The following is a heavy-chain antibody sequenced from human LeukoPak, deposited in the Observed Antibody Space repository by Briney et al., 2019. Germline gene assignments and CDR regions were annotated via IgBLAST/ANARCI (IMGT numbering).Heavy chain of an antibody. CDR3: ARYTDHYYFDY. CDR1: GHSFTSSW. CDR2: IYPGDSDT. Sequence: GESLKISCKGSGHSFTSSWIGWVRQMPGKGLEWMGIIYPGDSDTRYRPSFQGQVTISADKPISTAYLQWSSLNTSDTAMYYCARYTDHYYFDYWGQGTLVTVSS. D-gene: IGHD1-1*01. J-gene: IGHJ4*02. V-gene: IGHV5-51*04.